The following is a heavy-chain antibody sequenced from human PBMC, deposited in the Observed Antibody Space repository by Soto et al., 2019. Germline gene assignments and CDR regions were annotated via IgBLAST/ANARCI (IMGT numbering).Heavy chain of an antibody. CDR1: GYIFVNYG. CDR3: VMVDNYVTPTPQDV. CDR2: ISPYTGNT. D-gene: IGHD3-16*01. Sequence: QVQLVQSGDEVKKPGASVKVSCKASGYIFVNYGIAWVRRARGQGLEWMGWISPYTGNTHSASKVQGRLTMTTDTSTSTAYMDLGSLTSDDTAVYYCVMVDNYVTPTPQDVWGQGTTVTVSS. J-gene: IGHJ6*02. V-gene: IGHV1-18*01.